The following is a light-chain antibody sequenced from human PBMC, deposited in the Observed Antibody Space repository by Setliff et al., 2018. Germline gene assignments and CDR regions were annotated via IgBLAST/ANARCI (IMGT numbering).Light chain of an antibody. CDR3: LSYTNSDTVV. Sequence: QSVLTQPPSVSGAPGQRVTISCTGSSSDIGAGFSVHWYQQLPGTAPKLMIYEVIKRPSGVSNRFSGSKSGNTASLTISGLQAEDEADYYCLSYTNSDTVVFGTGTRSPS. CDR2: EVI. V-gene: IGLV1-40*01. CDR1: SSDIGAGFS. J-gene: IGLJ1*01.